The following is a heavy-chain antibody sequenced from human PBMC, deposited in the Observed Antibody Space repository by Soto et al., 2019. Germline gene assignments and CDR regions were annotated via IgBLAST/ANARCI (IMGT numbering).Heavy chain of an antibody. CDR1: GFTFSNAW. CDR3: TTDWGSYYYYGMDV. V-gene: IGHV3-15*07. D-gene: IGHD3-16*01. J-gene: IGHJ6*02. CDR2: IKSKTDGGTT. Sequence: EVQLVESGGGLVKPGGSLRLSCAASGFTFSNAWMNWVRQAPGKGLEWVGRIKSKTDGGTTDYAAPVKGRFTISRDDSKNTLYLRMNSLKTEDTAVYYCTTDWGSYYYYGMDVWGQGTTVTVSS.